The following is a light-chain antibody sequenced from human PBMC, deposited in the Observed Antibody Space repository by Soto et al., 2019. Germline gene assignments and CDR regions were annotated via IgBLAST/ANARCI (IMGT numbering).Light chain of an antibody. CDR3: QQSLTIPPT. CDR2: AAS. V-gene: IGKV1-39*01. Sequence: DIQMTQSPSSLSASVGDRVTIFCRASRNSATFLNWYQQKPGKAPKLLIFAASSLHSGVPSRFSGSGSGTDFTFAISSLQPEDVATYYCQQSLTIPPTFGQGTKVAIK. CDR1: RNSATF. J-gene: IGKJ1*01.